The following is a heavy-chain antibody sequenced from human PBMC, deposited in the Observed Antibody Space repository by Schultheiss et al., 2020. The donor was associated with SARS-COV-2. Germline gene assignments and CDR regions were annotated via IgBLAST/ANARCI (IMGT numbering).Heavy chain of an antibody. D-gene: IGHD3-3*01. Sequence: GESLKISCAASGFTFSSYGMHWVRQAPGKGLEWVSAISGSGGSTYYADSVKGRFTISRDNSKITLYLQMNSLRAEDTAVYYCAKGGDNYDFWSGYYSLYYFDYWGPGTLVTVSS. CDR2: ISGSGGST. CDR1: GFTFSSYG. V-gene: IGHV3-23*01. CDR3: AKGGDNYDFWSGYYSLYYFDY. J-gene: IGHJ4*02.